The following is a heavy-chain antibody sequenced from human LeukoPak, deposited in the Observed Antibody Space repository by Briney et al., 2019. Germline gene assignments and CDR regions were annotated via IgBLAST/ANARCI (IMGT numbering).Heavy chain of an antibody. D-gene: IGHD1-1*01. CDR2: ISAYNGNT. Sequence: ASVKVSCKASGYTFTSYGISWVRQAPGQGLERMGWISAYNGNTNYAQKLQGRVTMTTDTSTSTAYMELRSLRSDDTAVYYCARVQKVPHEFDYWGQGTLVTVSS. V-gene: IGHV1-18*01. CDR1: GYTFTSYG. J-gene: IGHJ4*02. CDR3: ARVQKVPHEFDY.